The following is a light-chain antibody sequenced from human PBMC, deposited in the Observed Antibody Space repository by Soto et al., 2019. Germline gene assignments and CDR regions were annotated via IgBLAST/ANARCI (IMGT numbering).Light chain of an antibody. CDR1: QSVSSY. Sequence: EIVLTQSPATLSLSPGERATLSCRASQSVSSYLAWYQQKPGQAPRLLIYDASNRATGIPARFSGSGSGTDFTLTISSLEPEDFAVYYCQQRSNWPPAITFGRGTRLEI. CDR3: QQRSNWPPAIT. CDR2: DAS. J-gene: IGKJ5*01. V-gene: IGKV3-11*01.